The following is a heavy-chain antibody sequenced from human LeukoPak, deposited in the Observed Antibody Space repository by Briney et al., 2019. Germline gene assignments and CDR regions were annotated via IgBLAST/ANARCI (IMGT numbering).Heavy chain of an antibody. Sequence: SETLSLTCAVYGGSFSGYYWSWIRQPPGKGLEWIGEINHSGSTNYNPSLKSRGTISVDTSKNQFSLKLSSVTAADTAVYYCARGLVTVVTKSDAFDIWGQGTMVTVSS. CDR1: GGSFSGYY. D-gene: IGHD4-23*01. V-gene: IGHV4-34*01. CDR2: INHSGST. J-gene: IGHJ3*02. CDR3: ARGLVTVVTKSDAFDI.